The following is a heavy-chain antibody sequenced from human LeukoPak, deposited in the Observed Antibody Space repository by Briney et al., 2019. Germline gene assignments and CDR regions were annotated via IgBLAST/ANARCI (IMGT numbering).Heavy chain of an antibody. CDR1: GFTFTSSA. J-gene: IGHJ5*02. CDR3: ARWLTYYYGSGSYSWFDP. Sequence: ASVKVSCKASGFTFTSSAMQWVRQARGQRLEWIGWIVVGSGNTNYAQKFQGRVTITRDTSASTAYMELSSLRSEDTAVYYCARWLTYYYGSGSYSWFDPWGQGTLVTVSS. D-gene: IGHD3-10*01. CDR2: IVVGSGNT. V-gene: IGHV1-58*02.